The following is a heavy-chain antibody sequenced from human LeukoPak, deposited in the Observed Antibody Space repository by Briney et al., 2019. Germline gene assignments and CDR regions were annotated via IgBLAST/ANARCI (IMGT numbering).Heavy chain of an antibody. CDR2: MNPNSGNT. CDR1: GYTFTSYD. CDR3: ATGYSSGWYGLD. J-gene: IGHJ4*02. V-gene: IGHV1-8*03. Sequence: ASVKVSCKASGYTFTSYDINWVRQATGQGLEWMGWMNPNSGNTGYAQKFQGRVTITRNTSISTAYMELSSLRSEDTAVYYCATGYSSGWYGLDWGQGTLVTVSS. D-gene: IGHD6-19*01.